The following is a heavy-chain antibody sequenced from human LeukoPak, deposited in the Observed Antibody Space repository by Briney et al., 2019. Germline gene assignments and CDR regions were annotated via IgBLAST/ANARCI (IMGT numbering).Heavy chain of an antibody. D-gene: IGHD4-17*01. CDR2: ISGSGGST. Sequence: GGSLRPSCAASGFTFSSYAMSWVRQAPGKGLEWVSAISGSGGSTYYADSVKGRFTISRDNSKNTLYLQMNSLRAEDTAVYYCAKAGQMYGDYGYFDYWGQGTLVTVSS. CDR1: GFTFSSYA. CDR3: AKAGQMYGDYGYFDY. V-gene: IGHV3-23*01. J-gene: IGHJ4*02.